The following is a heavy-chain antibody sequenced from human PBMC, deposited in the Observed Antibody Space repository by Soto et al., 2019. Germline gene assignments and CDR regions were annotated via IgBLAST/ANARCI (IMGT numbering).Heavy chain of an antibody. Sequence: EVQLVETGGGLIQPGGSLRLSCAASGFTVSTNYMSWVRQAPGKGLEWVSLIYSGGSTYYADSVKGRFTISSANSKNTLYLPMSSLRAEDTAVYYCARRSSGYPYYFDYWGQGTLVTVSS. V-gene: IGHV3-53*02. CDR3: ARRSSGYPYYFDY. J-gene: IGHJ4*02. CDR1: GFTVSTNY. D-gene: IGHD3-22*01. CDR2: IYSGGST.